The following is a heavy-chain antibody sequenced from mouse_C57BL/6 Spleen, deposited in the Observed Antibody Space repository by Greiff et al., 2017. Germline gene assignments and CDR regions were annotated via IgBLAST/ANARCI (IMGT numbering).Heavy chain of an antibody. CDR2: IYPGDGDT. CDR1: GYAFSSSW. V-gene: IGHV1-82*01. D-gene: IGHD1-1*01. Sequence: VQLQQSGPELVKPGASVKISCKASGYAFSSSWMNWVKQRPGKGLEWIGRIYPGDGDTNYNGKFKGKATLTADKSSSTAYMQLSSLTSEDSAVYFCARGITTVGYCDYWGQGTTLTVSS. J-gene: IGHJ2*01. CDR3: ARGITTVGYCDY.